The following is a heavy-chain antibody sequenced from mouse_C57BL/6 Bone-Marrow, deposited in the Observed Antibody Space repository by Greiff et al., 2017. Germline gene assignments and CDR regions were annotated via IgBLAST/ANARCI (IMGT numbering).Heavy chain of an antibody. D-gene: IGHD1-1*01. CDR1: GFTFSDYG. CDR2: ISSGSSTL. V-gene: IGHV5-17*01. Sequence: EVKLVESGGGLVKPGGSLKLSCAASGFTFSDYGMHWVRQAPEQGLEWVAYISSGSSTLYYADTVKGRFTISRDTAKNTLFLQMTSLGSEDTAMYYSARLRSYFDYWGQGTTLTVSS. J-gene: IGHJ2*01. CDR3: ARLRSYFDY.